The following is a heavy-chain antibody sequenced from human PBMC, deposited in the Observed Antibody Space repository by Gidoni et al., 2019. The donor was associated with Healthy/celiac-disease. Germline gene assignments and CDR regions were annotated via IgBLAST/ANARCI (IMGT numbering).Heavy chain of an antibody. CDR3: ARDLVVPAVLYYYGIDV. V-gene: IGHV1-18*01. Sequence: QVQLVQSGAEVKKPGATVKVSCKASGYTFTSYAISWVRQAPGQGLEWMGWISASNGNTNYAQKLQGRDTMTTDTSTSTAYMELRSLRSDDTAVYYCARDLVVPAVLYYYGIDVWGQGTTVTVSS. CDR1: GYTFTSYA. J-gene: IGHJ6*02. D-gene: IGHD2-2*01. CDR2: ISASNGNT.